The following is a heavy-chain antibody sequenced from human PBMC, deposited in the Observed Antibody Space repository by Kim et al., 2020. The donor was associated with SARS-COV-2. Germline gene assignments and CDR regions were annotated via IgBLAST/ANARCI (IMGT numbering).Heavy chain of an antibody. CDR3: ARRARSEDWINDYDYG. CDR1: GFIFNSFS. J-gene: IGHJ6*01. CDR2: IKDNGSVK. Sequence: GGSLRLSCGASGFIFNSFSMSWVRQAPGKGLEWVSNIKDNGSVKYYADSVQGRFTISRDNSKNILFLQVNSLRAEDTAVYYCARRARSEDWINDYDYG. V-gene: IGHV3-23*01. D-gene: IGHD1-26*01.